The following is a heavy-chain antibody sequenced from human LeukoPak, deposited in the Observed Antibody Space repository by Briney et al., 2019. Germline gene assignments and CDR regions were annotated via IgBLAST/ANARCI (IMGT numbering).Heavy chain of an antibody. CDR2: IYYSGSN. J-gene: IGHJ4*02. D-gene: IGHD6-19*01. CDR1: GCSNSGYY. Sequence: SETLSLTCTVSGCSNSGYYWSWIRQPPGKGLEWIGYIYYSGSNKYNPSLQSRVPISVDTSKNQFSLKLSSVTAADTAVYDCARERVAVAGRTIDYWGKGTLVSVSS. V-gene: IGHV4-59*01. CDR3: ARERVAVAGRTIDY.